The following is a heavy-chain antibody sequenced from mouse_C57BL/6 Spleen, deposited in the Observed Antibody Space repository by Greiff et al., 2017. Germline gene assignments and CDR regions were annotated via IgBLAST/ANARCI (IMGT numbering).Heavy chain of an antibody. D-gene: IGHD4-1*01. J-gene: IGHJ2*01. V-gene: IGHV1-72*01. Sequence: QVHVKQPGAELVKPGASVKLSCKASGYTFTSYWMHWVKQRPGRGLEWIGRIDPNSGGTKYNEKFKSKATLTVDKPSSTAYMQLSSLTSEDSAVYYCAREKLTGTWRYFDYWGQGTTLTVSS. CDR2: IDPNSGGT. CDR3: AREKLTGTWRYFDY. CDR1: GYTFTSYW.